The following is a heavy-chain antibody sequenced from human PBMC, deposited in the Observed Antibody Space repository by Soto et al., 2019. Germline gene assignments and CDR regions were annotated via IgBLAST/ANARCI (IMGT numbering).Heavy chain of an antibody. J-gene: IGHJ4*02. V-gene: IGHV3-30-3*01. D-gene: IGHD1-1*01. CDR2: ISYIESKK. CDR3: TREGKLEPIPFDY. Sequence: QVQLVESGGGVVQPGRSLRLSCAASGFSFRSYTLHWVRQAPGKGLEWVADISYIESKKNYADSVKGRFTISRDNSRNTLYLQMNNVRADDTAFYYCTREGKLEPIPFDYWGPGTLVTVSS. CDR1: GFSFRSYT.